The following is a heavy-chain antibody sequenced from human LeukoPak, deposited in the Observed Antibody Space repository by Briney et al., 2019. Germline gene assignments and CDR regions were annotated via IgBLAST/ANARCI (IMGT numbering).Heavy chain of an antibody. CDR2: ISTSGDRT. V-gene: IGHV3-23*01. CDR1: EFTFGDYA. J-gene: IGHJ4*02. CDR3: ARSAVGTSCCTAVDY. D-gene: IGHD1-26*01. Sequence: PGGSLRLSCTTFEFTFGDYALSWVRQAPGKGLEWVSGISTSGDRTYYADSVKGRFTISRDNSKNTLYLQMNSLRAEDTAEYYCARSAVGTSCCTAVDYWGQGTLVTVSS.